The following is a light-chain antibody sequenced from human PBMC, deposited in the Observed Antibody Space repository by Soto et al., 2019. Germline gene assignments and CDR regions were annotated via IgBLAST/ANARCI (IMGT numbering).Light chain of an antibody. CDR3: QQYFEWPPMT. Sequence: VMTQSPATLSVSPGERATLSCWVSETVATNLAWYQQKPGQAPRLLISDASTRAAGISDRFRGSGSGTEFTLTISSLRSEDSAIYYCQQYFEWPPMTFGQGTKVEI. CDR2: DAS. CDR1: ETVATN. V-gene: IGKV3-15*01. J-gene: IGKJ1*01.